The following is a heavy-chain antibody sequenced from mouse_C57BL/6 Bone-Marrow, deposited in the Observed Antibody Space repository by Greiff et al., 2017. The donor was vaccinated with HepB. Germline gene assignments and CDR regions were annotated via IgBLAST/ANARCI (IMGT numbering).Heavy chain of an antibody. J-gene: IGHJ4*01. CDR1: GFTFSDYG. D-gene: IGHD1-2*01. CDR2: ISSGSSTI. V-gene: IGHV5-17*01. Sequence: EVQLKESGGGLVKPGGSLKLSCAASGFTFSDYGMHWVRQAPEKGLEWVAYISSGSSTIYYADTVKGRFTISRDNAKNTMFLQMTSLRSEDTAMYYCARPITQNHYYYAMDYWGQVTSVTVSS. CDR3: ARPITQNHYYYAMDY.